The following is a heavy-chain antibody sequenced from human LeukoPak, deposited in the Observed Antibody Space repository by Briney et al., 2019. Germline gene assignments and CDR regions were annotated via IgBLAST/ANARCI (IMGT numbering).Heavy chain of an antibody. D-gene: IGHD6-19*01. CDR2: ISGSGGST. J-gene: IGHJ4*02. CDR1: GFTFSSYA. Sequence: GGSLRLSCAASGFTFSSYAMSWVRQAPGKGLEWASAISGSGGSTYYADSVKGRFTISSDNSKNTLYLQMNSLRAEDTAVYYCAKISYSSGSDYWGQGTLVTVSS. V-gene: IGHV3-23*01. CDR3: AKISYSSGSDY.